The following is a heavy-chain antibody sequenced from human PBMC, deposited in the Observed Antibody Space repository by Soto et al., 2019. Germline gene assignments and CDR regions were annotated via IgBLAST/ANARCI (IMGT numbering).Heavy chain of an antibody. Sequence: EVQLVESGGGLVQPGGSLRLSCAASGFTFSSYSMNWVRQAPGKGLEWVSYISSRSSTIYYADSLKGRFTISRDNAKNSLYLQMNSLRDEDTGVYYCARKQWLVGGGTYYFDYWGQGTLVTVSS. J-gene: IGHJ4*02. CDR1: GFTFSSYS. V-gene: IGHV3-48*02. CDR3: ARKQWLVGGGTYYFDY. D-gene: IGHD6-19*01. CDR2: ISSRSSTI.